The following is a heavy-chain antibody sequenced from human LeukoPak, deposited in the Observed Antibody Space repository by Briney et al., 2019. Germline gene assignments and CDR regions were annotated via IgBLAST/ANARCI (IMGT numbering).Heavy chain of an antibody. CDR3: AKGPGVTPTEYSYGYSGVVPYFDY. J-gene: IGHJ4*02. V-gene: IGHV3-30-3*01. CDR1: GFTFSSYA. CDR2: ISYDGSNK. Sequence: GGSLRLSCAASGFTFSSYAMHWVRQAPGKGLEWVAVISYDGSNKYYADSVKGRFTISRDNSKNTLYLQMNSLRAEDTAVYYCAKGPGVTPTEYSYGYSGVVPYFDYWGQGTLVTVSS. D-gene: IGHD5-18*01.